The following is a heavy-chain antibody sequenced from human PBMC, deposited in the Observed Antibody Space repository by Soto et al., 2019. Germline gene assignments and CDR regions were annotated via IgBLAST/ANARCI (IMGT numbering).Heavy chain of an antibody. D-gene: IGHD2-2*01. Sequence: SETLSLTCAVSSGSISSGNWWSWVRQPPGKGLEWIGEIYHSGSTNYNPSLKSRVTISVDKSKNQFSLKLSSVTAADTAVYYCARAVPAALPLFDYYYMDVWGKGTTVTVSS. J-gene: IGHJ6*03. V-gene: IGHV4-4*02. CDR3: ARAVPAALPLFDYYYMDV. CDR1: SGSISSGNW. CDR2: IYHSGST.